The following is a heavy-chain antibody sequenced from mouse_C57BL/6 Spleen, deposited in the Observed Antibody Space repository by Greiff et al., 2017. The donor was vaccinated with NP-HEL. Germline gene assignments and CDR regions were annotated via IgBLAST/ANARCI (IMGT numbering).Heavy chain of an antibody. CDR3: ARRWLRLALYAMDY. D-gene: IGHD2-2*01. CDR2: ISSGSSTI. CDR1: GFTFSDYG. J-gene: IGHJ4*01. Sequence: EVKLVESGGGLVKPGGSLKLSCAASGFTFSDYGMHWVRQAPEKGLGWVAYISSGSSTIYYADTVKGRFTISRDNAKNTLFLQMTSLRSEDTAMYYCARRWLRLALYAMDYWGQGTSVTVSS. V-gene: IGHV5-17*01.